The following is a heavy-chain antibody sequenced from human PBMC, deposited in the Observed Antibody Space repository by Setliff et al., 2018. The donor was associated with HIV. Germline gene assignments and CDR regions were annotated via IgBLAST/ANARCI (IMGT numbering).Heavy chain of an antibody. D-gene: IGHD2-2*01. J-gene: IGHJ6*02. CDR3: ARDLPAPYYGMDV. V-gene: IGHV1-2*02. Sequence: GASVKVSCKPSGYSFTNHYMHWVRQAPGQGLEWMGWINPNSGGTTYAQKFQGRVTMTGDSYISTAYMELSRLRSDDTAVYYCARDLPAPYYGMDVWGQGTTVTVSS. CDR1: GYSFTNHY. CDR2: INPNSGGT.